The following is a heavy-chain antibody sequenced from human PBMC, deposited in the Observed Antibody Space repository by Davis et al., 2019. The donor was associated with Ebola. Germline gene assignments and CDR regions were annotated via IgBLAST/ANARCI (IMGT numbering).Heavy chain of an antibody. V-gene: IGHV4-34*01. CDR3: ARTTRASGWFLDY. D-gene: IGHD6-19*01. CDR1: SGSFSGYY. J-gene: IGHJ4*02. CDR2: INDSGNT. Sequence: MPSETLSLTCAVYSGSFSGYYWSWIRQPPGKGLEWIGEINDSGNTNYNPSLKSRVTISVDTSKNQFSLKLSSVTAADTAVYYCARTTRASGWFLDYWGQGALVTVSS.